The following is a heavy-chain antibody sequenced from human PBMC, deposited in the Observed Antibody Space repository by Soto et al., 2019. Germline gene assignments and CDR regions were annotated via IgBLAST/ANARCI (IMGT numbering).Heavy chain of an antibody. V-gene: IGHV4-59*01. D-gene: IGHD3-10*01. Sequence: SETLCLSYTVAGGTISSYDGSWILQPPGKGLEWIGYIYYSGSTNYNPSLKSRVTISVDTSKNQFSLKLSSVTAADTAVYYCARAVEAPGNFQHWGQGTLVTVSS. CDR1: GGTISSYD. J-gene: IGHJ1*01. CDR2: IYYSGST. CDR3: ARAVEAPGNFQH.